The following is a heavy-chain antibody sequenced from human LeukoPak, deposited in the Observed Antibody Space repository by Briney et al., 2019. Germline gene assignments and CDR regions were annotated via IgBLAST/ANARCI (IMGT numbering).Heavy chain of an antibody. D-gene: IGHD6-6*01. J-gene: IGHJ5*02. CDR3: ATLGPYSSSRWFDP. V-gene: IGHV1-24*01. CDR1: GYTLTELS. Sequence: ASVKISCKVYGYTLTELSMHWVRQAPGKGLEWMGGFDPEDGETIYAQKFQGRVTMTEDTSTDTAYMELSSLRSEDTAVYYCATLGPYSSSRWFDPWGQGTLVTVSS. CDR2: FDPEDGET.